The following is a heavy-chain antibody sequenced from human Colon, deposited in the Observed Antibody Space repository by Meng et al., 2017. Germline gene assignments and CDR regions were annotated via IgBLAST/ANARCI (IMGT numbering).Heavy chain of an antibody. Sequence: QVQLQQWGAGLLKPSETLSLTCAVYGGSFSAYYWTWIRQPPGKGLQWIGELNPTGITNYNPSLKSRVTISADTSKNQFSLNLTSVTAADTAVYYCARRPSYYYGSGSYTRDYYFDYWGQGTLVTVSS. D-gene: IGHD3-10*01. CDR1: GGSFSAYY. J-gene: IGHJ4*02. CDR3: ARRPSYYYGSGSYTRDYYFDY. CDR2: LNPTGIT. V-gene: IGHV4-34*01.